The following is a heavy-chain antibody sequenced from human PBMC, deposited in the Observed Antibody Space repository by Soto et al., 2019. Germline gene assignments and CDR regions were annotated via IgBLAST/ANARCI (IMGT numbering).Heavy chain of an antibody. CDR1: GGSISSYY. Sequence: KPSETLSLTCTVSGGSISSYYWSWIRQPPGKGLEWIGYIYYSGSTNYNPSLKSRVTISVDTSKNQFSLKLSSVTAADAAVYCCARGAAYYYDSSGYSPVFDYWGQGTLVTVSS. D-gene: IGHD3-22*01. J-gene: IGHJ4*02. CDR2: IYYSGST. V-gene: IGHV4-59*01. CDR3: ARGAAYYYDSSGYSPVFDY.